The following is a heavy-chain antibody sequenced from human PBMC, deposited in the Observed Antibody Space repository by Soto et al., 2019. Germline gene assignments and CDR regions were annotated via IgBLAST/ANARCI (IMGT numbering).Heavy chain of an antibody. CDR1: GGSFSDNA. CDR2: IIPLYGKP. V-gene: IGHV1-69*12. Sequence: QVQLVQSGAEVKEPGSAVKVSCKTSGGSFSDNAVTWVRQAPGKGLEWMGAIIPLYGKPSYAPTFQERVTIKADAYTSTVYMDMSSLRIEDTAVYYYARRIDFLLTYFDSWGQGTLVTVSS. D-gene: IGHD3-9*01. CDR3: ARRIDFLLTYFDS. J-gene: IGHJ5*01.